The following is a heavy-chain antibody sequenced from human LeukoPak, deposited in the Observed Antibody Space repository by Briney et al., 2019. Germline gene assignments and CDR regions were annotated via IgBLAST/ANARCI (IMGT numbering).Heavy chain of an antibody. Sequence: PGGSLRLSCAASGFTFSSYWMSWVRQAPGKGLEWVANIKQDGSEKYYVDSVKGRFTISRDNAKNSLYLQMNSLRAEDTAVYYCASTPDIYDSGGYPYYSDYWGQGTLVTVSS. CDR3: ASTPDIYDSGGYPYYSDY. J-gene: IGHJ4*02. V-gene: IGHV3-7*01. D-gene: IGHD3-22*01. CDR2: IKQDGSEK. CDR1: GFTFSSYW.